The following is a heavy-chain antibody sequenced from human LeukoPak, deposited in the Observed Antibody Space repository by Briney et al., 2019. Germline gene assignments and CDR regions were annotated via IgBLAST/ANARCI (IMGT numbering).Heavy chain of an antibody. D-gene: IGHD2-21*02. Sequence: PSETLSLTCAVYGGSFSGYYWSWIRQPPGKGLEWIGEINHSGSTNYNPSLKSRVTISVDTSKNQFSLKLSSVTAADTAVYYCARGVAYCGGDCPPYFDYRGQGTLVTVSS. V-gene: IGHV4-34*01. J-gene: IGHJ4*02. CDR3: ARGVAYCGGDCPPYFDY. CDR1: GGSFSGYY. CDR2: INHSGST.